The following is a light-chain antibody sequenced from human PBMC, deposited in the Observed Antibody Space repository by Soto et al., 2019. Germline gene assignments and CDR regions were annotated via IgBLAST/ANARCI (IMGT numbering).Light chain of an antibody. CDR3: AACDDTLSGDRV. CDR1: ISNVGSNY. CDR2: RDN. Sequence: QSVLSQPPSASGTPGQRVTISCSGSISNVGSNYVYWYQQLPGTAPKLLIYRDNQRPSGVPDRCSASKSGTSAYLAISGLRSEDEAVYYCAACDDTLSGDRVFGGGTQLTVL. J-gene: IGLJ3*02. V-gene: IGLV1-47*01.